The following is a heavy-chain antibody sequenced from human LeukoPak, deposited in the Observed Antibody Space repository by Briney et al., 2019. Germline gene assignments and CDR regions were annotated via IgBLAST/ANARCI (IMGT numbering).Heavy chain of an antibody. D-gene: IGHD1-26*01. CDR2: ISINNGNT. CDR1: GYTFTSYG. Sequence: ASVKVSCKASGYTFTSYGVSWVRQAPGQPLEWIGWISINNGNTHYGQKFQGRVTMTTDTSTSTGYMELRSLRYDATAVYYCARDLAVGAPGGYWGQGTLVTVSS. CDR3: ARDLAVGAPGGY. V-gene: IGHV1-18*01. J-gene: IGHJ4*02.